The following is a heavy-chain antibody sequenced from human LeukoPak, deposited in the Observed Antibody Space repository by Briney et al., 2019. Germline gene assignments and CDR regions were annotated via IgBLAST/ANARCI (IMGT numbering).Heavy chain of an antibody. V-gene: IGHV3-20*04. D-gene: IGHD3-22*01. CDR1: GFTFDDYG. CDR3: ARVTPTRSGYMGY. CDR2: INWNGGST. J-gene: IGHJ4*02. Sequence: GGXLRLSCAASGFTFDDYGMSWVRQAPGKGVEWVSGINWNGGSTVYADSVKGRFTISRDNAKNSLYLQMNSLRAEDTALYYCARVTPTRSGYMGYWGQGTLVTVSS.